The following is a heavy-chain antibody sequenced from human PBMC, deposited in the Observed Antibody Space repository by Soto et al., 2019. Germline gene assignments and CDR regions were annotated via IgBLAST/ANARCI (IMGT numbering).Heavy chain of an antibody. CDR2: ISGSGGST. V-gene: IGHV3-23*01. CDR3: AKGGMAVAGTFVDY. Sequence: PGGSLRLSCAASGFTFSSYAMSWVRQAPGKGLEWVSAISGSGGSTYYADSVKGRFTISRDNSKSTLYLQMNSLRAEDTAVYYCAKGGMAVAGTFVDYWGQGTLVTVSS. CDR1: GFTFSSYA. D-gene: IGHD6-19*01. J-gene: IGHJ4*02.